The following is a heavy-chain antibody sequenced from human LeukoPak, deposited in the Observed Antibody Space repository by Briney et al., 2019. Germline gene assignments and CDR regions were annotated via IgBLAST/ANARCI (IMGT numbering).Heavy chain of an antibody. CDR3: ARKNDFDI. CDR2: IYYSGRT. Sequence: SETLSLTCTVSGGSISSYYWSWIRQPPGKGLEWIGCIYYSGRTYYNPSLKSRVSISVDMSKSQFSLRLTSVTAADTAVYYCARKNDFDIWGQGTLVTVSS. V-gene: IGHV4-59*01. CDR1: GGSISSYY. D-gene: IGHD2/OR15-2a*01. J-gene: IGHJ3*02.